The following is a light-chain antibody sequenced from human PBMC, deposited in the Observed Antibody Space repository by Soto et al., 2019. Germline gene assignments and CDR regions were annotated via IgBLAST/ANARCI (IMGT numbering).Light chain of an antibody. V-gene: IGKV3-15*01. CDR2: VAS. CDR3: QQYNVWPLT. Sequence: EIVMTQSPAPLSVSPGERATLSCRASQSVSSNLAWYQQKPGQTPKLLIYVASTRATGIPARFRGSGSGTEFTLTISSLQSEDFAGYYCQQYNVWPLTFGGGTKVEFK. J-gene: IGKJ4*01. CDR1: QSVSSN.